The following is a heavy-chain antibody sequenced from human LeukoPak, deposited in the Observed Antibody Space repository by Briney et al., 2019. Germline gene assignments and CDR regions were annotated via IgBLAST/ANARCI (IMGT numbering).Heavy chain of an antibody. CDR2: ISPTGSTT. V-gene: IGHV3-74*01. J-gene: IGHJ6*02. Sequence: GGSLRLSCTASGFSFSGHWMHWARQLPGKGLVWVSRISPTGSTTSYADSVKGRFTVSRDNAKNTLYLQMNSLRVEDMAVYYCARPIYDTRNAMDVWGQGTTVTVSS. CDR3: ARPIYDTRNAMDV. D-gene: IGHD3-22*01. CDR1: GFSFSGHW.